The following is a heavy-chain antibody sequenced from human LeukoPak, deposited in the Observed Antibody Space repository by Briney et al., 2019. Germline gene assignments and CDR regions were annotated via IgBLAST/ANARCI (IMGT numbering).Heavy chain of an antibody. CDR1: GYTFTGYC. J-gene: IGHJ4*02. CDR2: INPNSGGT. Sequence: GVSVKVSCKASGYTFTGYCIHWVRQAPGQGLEWMGRINPNSGGTNYAQKFQGRVTMTRDTSISTAYMELSRLRSDDTAVYYCARDIVGIGYYDSSGHEDYWGQGSLVTVSS. V-gene: IGHV1-2*06. D-gene: IGHD3-22*01. CDR3: ARDIVGIGYYDSSGHEDY.